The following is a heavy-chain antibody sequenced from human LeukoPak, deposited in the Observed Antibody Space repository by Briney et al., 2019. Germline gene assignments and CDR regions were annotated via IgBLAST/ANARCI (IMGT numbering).Heavy chain of an antibody. D-gene: IGHD1-14*01. J-gene: IGHJ6*02. CDR1: GFTFSSYA. CDR3: ARDRITTPNSMDV. CDR2: ISGSAGST. V-gene: IGHV3-23*01. Sequence: GGSLRLSCAASGFTFSSYAMSWVRQAPGKGLEWVSAISGSAGSTYYADSVKGRFTISRDNSKNTLYLQMNSLRAEDTAVYYCARDRITTPNSMDVWGQGTTVTVSS.